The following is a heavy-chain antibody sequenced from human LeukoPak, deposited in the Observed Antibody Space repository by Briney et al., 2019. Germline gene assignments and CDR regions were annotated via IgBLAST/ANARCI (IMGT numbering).Heavy chain of an antibody. V-gene: IGHV1-3*03. D-gene: IGHD3-3*01. J-gene: IGHJ6*03. Sequence: GASLKVSCKASGYTFTSYVIHWVPQAPGQRLEWMGWINARNGNTKYSQESQDRVTITRDTSASTAYMELSSLRSEDMAVYYCARARYETRVWPKSRYDYYHYMDVWGKGTTVTVSS. CDR1: GYTFTSYV. CDR2: INARNGNT. CDR3: ARARYETRVWPKSRYDYYHYMDV.